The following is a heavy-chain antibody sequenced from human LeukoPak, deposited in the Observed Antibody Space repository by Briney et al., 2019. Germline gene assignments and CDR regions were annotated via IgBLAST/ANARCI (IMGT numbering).Heavy chain of an antibody. CDR1: GFTFSSYS. V-gene: IGHV3-21*01. CDR3: ARDIGYCSGGSCYSLALDY. CDR2: ISSSSSYI. J-gene: IGHJ4*02. D-gene: IGHD2-15*01. Sequence: GGSLRLPCAASGFTFSSYSMNWVRQAPGKGLEWVSSISSSSSYIYYADSVKGRFTISRDNAKNSLYLQMNSLRAEDTAVYYCARDIGYCSGGSCYSLALDYWGQGTLVTVSS.